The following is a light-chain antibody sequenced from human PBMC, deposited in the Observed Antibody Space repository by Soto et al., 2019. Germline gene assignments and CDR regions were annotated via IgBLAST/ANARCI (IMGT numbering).Light chain of an antibody. V-gene: IGKV1-39*01. CDR1: QTLSIY. CDR2: SST. Sequence: DIQMTQSPSSLSASVGDRVTITCRASQTLSIYLNWYQQKPGKAPKLLIYSSTTLASGVPSRFSGSGSGTDFTLTISSLQPEDIATYHCQQSYRTPRTFGQGTKVDI. CDR3: QQSYRTPRT. J-gene: IGKJ1*01.